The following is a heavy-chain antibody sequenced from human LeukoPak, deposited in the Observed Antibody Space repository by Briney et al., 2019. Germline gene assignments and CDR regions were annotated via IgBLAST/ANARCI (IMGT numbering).Heavy chain of an antibody. J-gene: IGHJ4*02. Sequence: GGPLRLSCAASGFTFSSYAMSWVRRAPGKGLEWVSGISWNSGSIGYADSVKGRFTISRDNAKNSLYLQMNSLRAEDTALYYCAKDMEDGSGSYPFDYWGQGTLVTVSS. D-gene: IGHD3-10*01. CDR1: GFTFSSYA. CDR2: ISWNSGSI. V-gene: IGHV3-9*01. CDR3: AKDMEDGSGSYPFDY.